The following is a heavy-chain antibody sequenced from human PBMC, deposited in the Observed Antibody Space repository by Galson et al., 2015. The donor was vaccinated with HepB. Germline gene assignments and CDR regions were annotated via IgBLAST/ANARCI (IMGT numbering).Heavy chain of an antibody. V-gene: IGHV1-3*01. J-gene: IGHJ4*02. CDR2: INAGNGNP. Sequence: SVKVSCKASGYAFASCTMHWVRQAPGQRLEWMGWINAGNGNPKYSQKFQGRVTITRDTSASTAYMELSSLTSEDTAVYYCATQTTYGDPLDYWGQGTLVTVSS. CDR3: ATQTTYGDPLDY. D-gene: IGHD4-17*01. CDR1: GYAFASCT.